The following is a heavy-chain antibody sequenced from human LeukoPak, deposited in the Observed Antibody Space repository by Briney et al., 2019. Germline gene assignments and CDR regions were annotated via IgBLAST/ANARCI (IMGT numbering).Heavy chain of an antibody. J-gene: IGHJ6*02. CDR3: ARVIPRYCSSTSCYEDYYYGMDV. D-gene: IGHD2-2*01. V-gene: IGHV1-69*13. CDR2: IIPIFGTA. CDR1: GGTFSSYA. Sequence: SVKVSCKASGGTFSSYAISWVRQAPGQGLEWMGGIIPIFGTANYAQKFQGRVTITADESTSTAYMELSSLRSEDTAVYYCARVIPRYCSSTSCYEDYYYGMDVWGQGTTVTVSS.